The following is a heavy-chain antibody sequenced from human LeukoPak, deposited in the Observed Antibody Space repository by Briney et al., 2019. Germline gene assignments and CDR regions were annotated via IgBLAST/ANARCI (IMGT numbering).Heavy chain of an antibody. CDR1: GFAFNTYA. Sequence: GGSLRLSCAASGFAFNTYAMHWVRQAPGQGLEWVALIWHDGSHKFYSNSVRGQFTTSRDNSKNTVSLQMNNLRPEDTAVYYCAREISGSGSYPDFWGQGTLVTVSS. CDR2: IWHDGSHK. V-gene: IGHV3-33*01. CDR3: AREISGSGSYPDF. D-gene: IGHD3-10*01. J-gene: IGHJ4*02.